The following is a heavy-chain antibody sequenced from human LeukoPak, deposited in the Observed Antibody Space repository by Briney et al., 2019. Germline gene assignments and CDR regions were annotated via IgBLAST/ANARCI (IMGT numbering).Heavy chain of an antibody. CDR1: GFTFSDYY. D-gene: IGHD6-13*01. CDR2: IHYSGSPK. J-gene: IGHJ4*02. V-gene: IGHV3-11*01. CDR3: AKDILAAGLFFDY. Sequence: PGGSLGLSCAASGFTFSDYYMGWIRQAPGKGLEWVSYIHYSGSPKYYADSVKGRFTISRDNAKNSLYLQMNSLRAEDTAVYYCAKDILAAGLFFDYWGQGTLVTVSS.